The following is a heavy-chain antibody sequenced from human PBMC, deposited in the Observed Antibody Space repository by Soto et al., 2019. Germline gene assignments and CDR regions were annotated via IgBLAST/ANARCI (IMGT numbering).Heavy chain of an antibody. CDR3: ARDREMATRGYFDY. CDR1: GDTFTGYY. J-gene: IGHJ4*02. Sequence: ASVKVSCKASGDTFTGYYMHWVRQAPGQGLEWMGWISPNSGGTNYAQKFQGWVTMTRDASISTAYMELSRLRSDDTAVYYCARDREMATRGYFDYWGQGTLVTVSS. V-gene: IGHV1-2*04. CDR2: ISPNSGGT. D-gene: IGHD5-12*01.